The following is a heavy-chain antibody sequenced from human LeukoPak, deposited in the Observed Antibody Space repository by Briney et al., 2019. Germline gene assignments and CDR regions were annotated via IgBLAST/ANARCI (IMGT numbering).Heavy chain of an antibody. J-gene: IGHJ4*02. CDR3: ASGYCSSTSCYPDY. D-gene: IGHD2-2*01. CDR1: VYTFTSYG. CDR2: ISAYNGNT. Sequence: GASVNVSFKASVYTFTSYGISWVRQAPGQGLEWMGWISAYNGNTNYAQKLQGRVTMTTDTSTSTAYMELRSLRSDDTAVYYCASGYCSSTSCYPDYWGQGTLVTVSS. V-gene: IGHV1-18*01.